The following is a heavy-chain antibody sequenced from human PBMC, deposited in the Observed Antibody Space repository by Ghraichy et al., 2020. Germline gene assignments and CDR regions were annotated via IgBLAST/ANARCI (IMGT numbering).Heavy chain of an antibody. CDR1: GFTFSSYA. CDR2: ISGSGGST. CDR3: AKDYYDSSGSPGQSVFDY. J-gene: IGHJ4*02. Sequence: GGSLRLSCAASGFTFSSYAMSWVRQAPGKGLEWVSAISGSGGSTYYADSVKGRFTISRDNSKNTLYLQMNSLRAEDTAVYYCAKDYYDSSGSPGQSVFDYWGQGTLVTVSS. V-gene: IGHV3-23*01. D-gene: IGHD3-22*01.